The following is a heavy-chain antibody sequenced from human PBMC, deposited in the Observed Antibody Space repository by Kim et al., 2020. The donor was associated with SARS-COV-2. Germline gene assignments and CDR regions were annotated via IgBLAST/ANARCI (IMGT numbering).Heavy chain of an antibody. J-gene: IGHJ5*02. Sequence: EPIYAQKFQGRVTMTEDTSTDTAYMELSGLGSEDTSVYYCATLDYGGIDLWGQGTLVTVSS. CDR3: ATLDYGGIDL. D-gene: IGHD4-17*01. CDR2: EP. V-gene: IGHV1-24*01.